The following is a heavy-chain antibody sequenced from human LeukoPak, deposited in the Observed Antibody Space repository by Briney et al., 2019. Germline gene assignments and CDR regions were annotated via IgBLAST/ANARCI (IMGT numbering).Heavy chain of an antibody. CDR3: ARGYSGTYYNSA. Sequence: SETLSLTCTVSGGSISSYYWSWIRQPPGKGLEWIGYIYYSGSTNYNPSLKSRVTISVDTSKNQFSLKLSSVTAAATAVYYCARGYSGTYYNSAWGQGTLVTVSS. CDR2: IYYSGST. J-gene: IGHJ5*02. V-gene: IGHV4-59*01. CDR1: GGSISSYY. D-gene: IGHD1-26*01.